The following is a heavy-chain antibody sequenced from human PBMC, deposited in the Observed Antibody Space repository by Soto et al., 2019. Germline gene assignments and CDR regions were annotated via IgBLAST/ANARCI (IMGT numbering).Heavy chain of an antibody. CDR2: IYPGNSDT. CDR3: ATVQGAAPEPFDH. V-gene: IGHV5-51*01. CDR1: GYSFPSYW. J-gene: IGHJ4*02. Sequence: PGESLKISCNGSGYSFPSYWIAWVRQMPGKGLEWMGNIYPGNSDTRYSPSFQGQVSISVDKSISTAYLQWSSLAASDTAMYYCATVQGAAPEPFDHWGQGTLVTVSS. D-gene: IGHD6-13*01.